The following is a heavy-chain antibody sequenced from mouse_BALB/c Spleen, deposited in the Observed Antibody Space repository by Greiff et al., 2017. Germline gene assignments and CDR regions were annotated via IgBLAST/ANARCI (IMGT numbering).Heavy chain of an antibody. J-gene: IGHJ3*01. CDR1: GFTFSSYA. CDR2: ISSGGST. V-gene: IGHV5-6-5*01. D-gene: IGHD2-4*01. Sequence: EVMLVESGGGLVKPGGSLKLSCAASGFTFSSYAMSWVRQTPEKRLEWVASISSGGSTYYPDSVKGRFTISRDNARNILYLQMSSLRSEDTAMYYCARGYDYGWCAYWGQGTLVTVSA. CDR3: ARGYDYGWCAY.